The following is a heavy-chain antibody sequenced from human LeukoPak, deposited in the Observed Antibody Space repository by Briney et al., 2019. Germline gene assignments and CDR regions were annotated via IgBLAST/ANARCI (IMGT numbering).Heavy chain of an antibody. V-gene: IGHV3-21*01. D-gene: IGHD2-2*01. CDR1: GFTFSSYS. CDR3: AGIGGASATSPYCSSTSYYL. Sequence: PGGSLRLSCAASGFTFSSYSMNWVRQAPGKGLEWVSSISSSSSYIYYADSVKGRFTISRDNAKNSLYLQMNSLRAEDTAVYYCAGIGGASATSPYCSSTSYYLWGQGTLVTVSS. J-gene: IGHJ5*02. CDR2: ISSSSSYI.